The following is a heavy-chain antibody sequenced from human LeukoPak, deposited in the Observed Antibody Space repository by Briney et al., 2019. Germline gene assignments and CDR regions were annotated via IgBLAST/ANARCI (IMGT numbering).Heavy chain of an antibody. CDR3: ARGVQEGFLEWVGDY. Sequence: GGSLRLSCAASGFTFSSYGMHWVRQAPGKGLEWVAVISSDETNKFYADSVKGRFTISRDNSKNTLYLQMNSLRAEDTAVYYCARGVQEGFLEWVGDYWGQGAMVTVSS. V-gene: IGHV3-30*03. CDR2: ISSDETNK. J-gene: IGHJ4*02. CDR1: GFTFSSYG. D-gene: IGHD3-3*01.